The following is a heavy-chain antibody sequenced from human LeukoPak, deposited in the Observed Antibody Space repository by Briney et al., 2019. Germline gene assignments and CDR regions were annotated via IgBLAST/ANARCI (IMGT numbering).Heavy chain of an antibody. CDR3: ARRSYSSGWSYYFDY. Sequence: SETLSPTCTVSGGSISSSSYYWGWIRQPPGKGLEWIGSIYYSGSTYYNPSLKSRVTISVDTSKNQFSLKLSSVTAADTAVYYCARRSYSSGWSYYFDYWGQGTLVTVSS. CDR2: IYYSGST. D-gene: IGHD6-19*01. J-gene: IGHJ4*02. CDR1: GGSISSSSYY. V-gene: IGHV4-39*01.